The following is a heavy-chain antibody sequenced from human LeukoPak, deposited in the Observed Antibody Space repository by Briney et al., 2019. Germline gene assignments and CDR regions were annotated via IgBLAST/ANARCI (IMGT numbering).Heavy chain of an antibody. CDR1: GFTFSSYS. D-gene: IGHD3-22*01. J-gene: IGHJ3*02. CDR3: ARVLGGYYYDSSGSDAFDI. V-gene: IGHV3-21*01. Sequence: PRGSLRLSCAASGFTFSSYSMNWVRQAPGEGLEWVSSISSSSSYIYYADSVKGRFTISRDNAKNSLYLQMNSLRAEDTAVYYCARVLGGYYYDSSGSDAFDIWGQGTMVTVSS. CDR2: ISSSSSYI.